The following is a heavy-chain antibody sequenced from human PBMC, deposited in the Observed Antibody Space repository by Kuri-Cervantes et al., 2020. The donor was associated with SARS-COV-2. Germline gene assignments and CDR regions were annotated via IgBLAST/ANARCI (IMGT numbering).Heavy chain of an antibody. CDR2: INHSGST. Sequence: SETLSLTCAVYGGSFSGYYWSWIRQPPGKGLEWIGEINHSGSTNYNPSLKSRVTISVDTSKNQFSLKLSSVTAADTAVYYCARVVVWSGYYFDYWGQGTLVTVSS. V-gene: IGHV4-34*01. CDR3: ARVVVWSGYYFDY. CDR1: GGSFSGYY. J-gene: IGHJ4*02. D-gene: IGHD3-3*01.